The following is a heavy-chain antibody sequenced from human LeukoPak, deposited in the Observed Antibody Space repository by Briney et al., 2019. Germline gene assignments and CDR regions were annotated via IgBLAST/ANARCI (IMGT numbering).Heavy chain of an antibody. V-gene: IGHV1-8*01. J-gene: IGHJ5*02. CDR3: ARAEDQGRYFDWLPGFDP. D-gene: IGHD3-9*01. CDR1: GYTFTSYD. Sequence: RASVKVSCKASGYTFTSYDINWVRQATGQGLEWMGWMNPNSGNTGYAQKFQGRVTMTRNTSISTAYMELSSLRSEDTAAYYCARAEDQGRYFDWLPGFDPWGQGTLVTVSS. CDR2: MNPNSGNT.